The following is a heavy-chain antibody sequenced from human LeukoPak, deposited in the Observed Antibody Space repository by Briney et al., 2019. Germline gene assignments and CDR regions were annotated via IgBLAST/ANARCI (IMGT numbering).Heavy chain of an antibody. CDR3: VRGLVVAATPPYSYYGMDV. D-gene: IGHD2-15*01. Sequence: GGSLRLSCAASGFSFSTYEMNWVCQAPGKGLEWLSYISSSGSAIYSADSVKGRFTISRDNAKNSLYLQMNSLRAEDTAVYYCVRGLVVAATPPYSYYGMDVWGKGTTVTVSS. V-gene: IGHV3-48*03. CDR1: GFSFSTYE. J-gene: IGHJ6*04. CDR2: ISSSGSAI.